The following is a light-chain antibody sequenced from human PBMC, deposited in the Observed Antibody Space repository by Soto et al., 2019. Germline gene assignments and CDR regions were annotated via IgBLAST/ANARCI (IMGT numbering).Light chain of an antibody. CDR2: EDN. Sequence: NFMLTKPHSVSESPGKTVAISCTRSSGSIATNYVQWYQQRPGSAPTTVIYEDNQRPSGVPDRFSGSIDSSSNSASLTISGLKPEDEADYYCQSYDSSNVVFGGGTKLTVL. J-gene: IGLJ2*01. CDR3: QSYDSSNVV. CDR1: SGSIATNY. V-gene: IGLV6-57*04.